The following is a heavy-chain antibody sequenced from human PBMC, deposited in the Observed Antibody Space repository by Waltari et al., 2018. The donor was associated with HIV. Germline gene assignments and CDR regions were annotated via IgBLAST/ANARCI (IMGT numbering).Heavy chain of an antibody. D-gene: IGHD3-16*01. Sequence: EVQLVESGGGVVQHGGSLRLSCAASGFTFSTYWMHWVRQVPGKGLVWVARIKSDGSSTSYADSVKGRFTVSRDNAKNTLYLQMNSLRPEDSAVYYCATPIMIAFGGDDFWGQGTLVTVSS. CDR3: ATPIMIAFGGDDF. CDR2: IKSDGSST. J-gene: IGHJ4*02. V-gene: IGHV3-74*01. CDR1: GFTFSTYW.